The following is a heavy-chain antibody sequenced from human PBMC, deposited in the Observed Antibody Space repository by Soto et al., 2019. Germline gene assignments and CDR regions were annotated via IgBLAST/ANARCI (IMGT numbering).Heavy chain of an antibody. CDR1: GGSISSYY. D-gene: IGHD6-6*01. V-gene: IGHV4-59*01. CDR3: ARESIAARPSRVWYYGMDV. CDR2: IYYSGST. Sequence: SETLSLTCTVSGGSISSYYWSWIRQPPGKGLEWIGYIYYSGSTNYNPSLKSRVTISVDTSKNQFSMKLSSVTAADTAVYYCARESIAARPSRVWYYGMDVWGQGTTVT. J-gene: IGHJ6*02.